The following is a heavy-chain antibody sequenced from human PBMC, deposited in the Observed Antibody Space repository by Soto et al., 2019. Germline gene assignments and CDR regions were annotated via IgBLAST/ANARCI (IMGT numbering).Heavy chain of an antibody. Sequence: VGSLRLSCVASGFTFSRHGLSWVRQAPGKGLEWVSTINPSGDSTFYADSVKGRFTISRDNSKNTVYLQMNSLSVGDTAVYLCAKVDVSTAGSFDYWGQGALVTALL. J-gene: IGHJ4*02. V-gene: IGHV3-23*01. D-gene: IGHD6-13*01. CDR3: AKVDVSTAGSFDY. CDR2: INPSGDST. CDR1: GFTFSRHG.